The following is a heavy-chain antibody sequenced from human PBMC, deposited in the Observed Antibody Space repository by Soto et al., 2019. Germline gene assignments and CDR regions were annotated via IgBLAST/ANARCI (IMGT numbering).Heavy chain of an antibody. V-gene: IGHV1-18*04. Sequence: ASVKVSCKASGYTFSSYGISWVRQAPGQGLEWMGWISAYNGNTNYAQKLQGRVTMTTDTSTSTAYMELRSLRSDDTAVYYCARGPHYCVIPPLTIFGVEFATYYFDYWGQGTLVTVSS. CDR2: ISAYNGNT. J-gene: IGHJ4*02. CDR3: ARGPHYCVIPPLTIFGVEFATYYFDY. CDR1: GYTFSSYG. D-gene: IGHD3-3*01.